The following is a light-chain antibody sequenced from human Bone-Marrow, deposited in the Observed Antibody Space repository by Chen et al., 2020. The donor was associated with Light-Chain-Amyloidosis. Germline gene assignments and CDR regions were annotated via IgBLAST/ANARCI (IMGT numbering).Light chain of an antibody. CDR2: DVS. CDR1: NIGSTS. Sequence: SYLLTQPSSVSVAPGLTATLACGGNNIGSTSVHWYQQTPGQAPLRVVYDVSDRPSGIPERLSGSNSGNTATLTISRVEAGDEADDYCQVWDRGSDRPVFGGGTKLTVL. CDR3: QVWDRGSDRPV. J-gene: IGLJ3*02. V-gene: IGLV3-21*02.